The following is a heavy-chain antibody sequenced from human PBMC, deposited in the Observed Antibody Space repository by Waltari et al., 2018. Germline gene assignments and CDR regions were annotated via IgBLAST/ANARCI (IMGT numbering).Heavy chain of an antibody. CDR2: INHSGST. CDR3: ARRTITMIVVVITGPFDY. D-gene: IGHD3-22*01. CDR1: GGSFSGYY. Sequence: QVQLQQWGAGLLKPSETLSLTCAVYGGSFSGYYWSWIRPPPGKGLEWIGEINHSGSTNDNPSLKSRVTIAVDTSKNQFSLKLSSVTAADTAVYYCARRTITMIVVVITGPFDYWGQGTLVTVSS. J-gene: IGHJ4*02. V-gene: IGHV4-34*01.